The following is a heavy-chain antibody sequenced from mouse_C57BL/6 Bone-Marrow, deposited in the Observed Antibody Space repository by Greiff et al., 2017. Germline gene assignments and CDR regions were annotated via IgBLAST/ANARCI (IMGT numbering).Heavy chain of an antibody. CDR2: IYPGDGAT. Sequence: QVQLKESGPELVKPGASVKISCKASGYAFSSSWLNWVKQRPGKGLEWIGRIYPGDGATNYNGKFKGKATLTADKSSSTAYMQRSSLTSEDSAVYFCARAPIYYYGSRYFDVWGTGTTVTVSS. D-gene: IGHD1-1*01. J-gene: IGHJ1*03. CDR1: GYAFSSSW. CDR3: ARAPIYYYGSRYFDV. V-gene: IGHV1-82*01.